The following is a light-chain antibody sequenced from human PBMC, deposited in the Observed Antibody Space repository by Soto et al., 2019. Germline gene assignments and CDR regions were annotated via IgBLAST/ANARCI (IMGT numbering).Light chain of an antibody. CDR1: QSVSSY. Sequence: EIVLTQSPAPPSMSPGEKAPLSRRASQSVSSYLAWYQQKPGQAPRLLIYDASNRATGIPARFSGSGSGTDFTLTISSLEPEDFAVYYCQQRSNWPPITFGQGTRLEIK. CDR3: QQRSNWPPIT. J-gene: IGKJ5*01. CDR2: DAS. V-gene: IGKV3-11*01.